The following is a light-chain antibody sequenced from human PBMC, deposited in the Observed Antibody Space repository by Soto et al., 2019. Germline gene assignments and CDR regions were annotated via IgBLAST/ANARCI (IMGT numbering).Light chain of an antibody. Sequence: SYELTQPLSVSVALGQTARITCGGNNIGSKNVHWYQQKPGQAPVLVIYRDTNRPSGIPERFSGSNSGNTATLTIIRAQAGDEAEFYCQVWDSSTFVVFGGGTKLTVL. CDR1: NIGSKN. CDR3: QVWDSSTFVV. V-gene: IGLV3-9*01. CDR2: RDT. J-gene: IGLJ2*01.